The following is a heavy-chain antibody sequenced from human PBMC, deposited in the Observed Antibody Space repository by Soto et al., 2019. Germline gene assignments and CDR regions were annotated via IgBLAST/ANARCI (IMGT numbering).Heavy chain of an antibody. CDR1: VFTVSSYS. D-gene: IGHD1-26*01. J-gene: IGHJ4*02. Sequence: GSLRLSCAASVFTVSSYSMNWVRQAPGKGLEWVSSIFISSSYIYYADSVKGRFTISRDNAKNSLYLQMNSLRADDTAVYYCARVPYGGSYWREFDYWGQGTLVTVSS. V-gene: IGHV3-21*01. CDR2: IFISSSYI. CDR3: ARVPYGGSYWREFDY.